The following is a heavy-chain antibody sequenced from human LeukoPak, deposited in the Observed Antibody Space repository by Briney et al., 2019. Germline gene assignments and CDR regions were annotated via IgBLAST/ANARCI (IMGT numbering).Heavy chain of an antibody. Sequence: SETLSLTCTVSGGSISSYYWSWIRQPPGKGLEWIGYIYYSGSTNYNPSPKSRVTISVDTSKNQFSLKLSSVTAADTAVYYCARTNGDYEWWFDPWGQGTLVTVSS. D-gene: IGHD4-17*01. CDR3: ARTNGDYEWWFDP. CDR1: GGSISSYY. V-gene: IGHV4-59*01. J-gene: IGHJ5*02. CDR2: IYYSGST.